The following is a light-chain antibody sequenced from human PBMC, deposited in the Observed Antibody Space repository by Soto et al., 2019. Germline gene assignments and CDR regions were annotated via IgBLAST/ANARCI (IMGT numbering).Light chain of an antibody. CDR2: GAS. CDR1: QSVSSSY. V-gene: IGKV3-20*01. J-gene: IGKJ5*01. CDR3: QQHGSSPIT. Sequence: EIVLTPSPGTLSLSPGERATLSCRASQSVSSSYLAWYQQKPGQAPRLLVYGASNRATGIPDRFSGSGSGTDFTLTISRLEPEDFAVYYCQQHGSSPITFGQGTRLEIK.